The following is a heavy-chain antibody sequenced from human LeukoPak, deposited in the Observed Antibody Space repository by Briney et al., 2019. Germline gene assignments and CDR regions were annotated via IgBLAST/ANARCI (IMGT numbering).Heavy chain of an antibody. Sequence: PGGSLRLSCAASGFTFSSYWMSWVRQAPGKGLEWVANIKQDGSEKYYVDSVKGRFTISRDNAKNSLYLQMNSLRAEDTAVYYCARAVAGTMAAFDIWGQGTMVTVSS. CDR1: GFTFSSYW. CDR3: ARAVAGTMAAFDI. V-gene: IGHV3-7*03. J-gene: IGHJ3*02. D-gene: IGHD6-19*01. CDR2: IKQDGSEK.